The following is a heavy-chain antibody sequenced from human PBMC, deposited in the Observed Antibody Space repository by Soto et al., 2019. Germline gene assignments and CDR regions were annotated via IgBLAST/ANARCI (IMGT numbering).Heavy chain of an antibody. J-gene: IGHJ4*02. D-gene: IGHD3-10*01. CDR3: AHTQLNYYGSGTYYFDY. CDR2: IYWDDDK. Sequence: QITLKESGPTLVKATQTLTLTCTFSGFSLSTSGVGVGWIRQPPGKALEWLALIYWDDDKRYSPSLKSSLTITKDTSKNQVVLIMTNMDPVDTATYYCAHTQLNYYGSGTYYFDYWGQGTLVTVSS. V-gene: IGHV2-5*02. CDR1: GFSLSTSGVG.